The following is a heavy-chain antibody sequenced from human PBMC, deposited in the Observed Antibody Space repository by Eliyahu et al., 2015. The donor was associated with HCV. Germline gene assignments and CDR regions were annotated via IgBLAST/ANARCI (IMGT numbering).Heavy chain of an antibody. V-gene: IGHV4-39*01. CDR3: ARQFLVHDYGGKSVDKSFDY. CDR2: IYYSGST. CDR1: GGSISSSSYY. D-gene: IGHD4-23*01. Sequence: QLQLQESGPGLVKPSETLSLTCTVSGGSISSSSYYWGWIRQPPGKGLEWIGSIYYSGSTYYNPSLKSRVTISVDTTKNQFSLKLSSVTAADTAVYYCARQFLVHDYGGKSVDKSFDYWGQGTLVTVSS. J-gene: IGHJ4*02.